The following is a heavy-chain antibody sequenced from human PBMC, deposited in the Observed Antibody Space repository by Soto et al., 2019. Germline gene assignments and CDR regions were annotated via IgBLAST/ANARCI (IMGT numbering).Heavy chain of an antibody. V-gene: IGHV3-7*01. Sequence: PGGSLRLSCAASGFTFSIYWMSWVRHAPGKGLEWVANIKQDGSEKYYVDSVKGRFTISRDNAKNSLYLQMNSLRAEDTAVYYCARAQAVITMVRGVTDYYYYGMDVWGQGTTVTVSS. CDR2: IKQDGSEK. J-gene: IGHJ6*02. CDR3: ARAQAVITMVRGVTDYYYYGMDV. D-gene: IGHD3-10*01. CDR1: GFTFSIYW.